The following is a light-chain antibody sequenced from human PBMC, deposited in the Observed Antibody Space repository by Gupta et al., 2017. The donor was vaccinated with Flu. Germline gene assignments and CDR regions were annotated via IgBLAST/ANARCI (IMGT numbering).Light chain of an antibody. CDR2: VNS. CDR3: QSYDSSLSGSV. CDR1: SSKIGAGYD. V-gene: IGLV1-40*01. Sequence: HSVLSHPPSLSRAPGQRVTISCTGSSSKIGAGYDVHWYQQLPGTAPKLLIYVNSNRPSGVPDRFSGSKSGTSASLAITGLQAEDEADYYCQSYDSSLSGSVFGGGTKLTVL. J-gene: IGLJ3*02.